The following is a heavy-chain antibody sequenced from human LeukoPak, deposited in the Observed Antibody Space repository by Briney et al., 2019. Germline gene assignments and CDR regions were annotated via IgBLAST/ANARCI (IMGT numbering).Heavy chain of an antibody. Sequence: ASVKVSCKASGSTFINYGISWVRQAPGQGLEWMGWISAYNGDTNYAQKLQGRVTMTTDTSTSTAYMELRSLRSDDTAVYYCARGYYYDSSVVPGDYWGQGTLVTVSS. D-gene: IGHD3-22*01. V-gene: IGHV1-18*01. CDR3: ARGYYYDSSVVPGDY. CDR2: ISAYNGDT. CDR1: GSTFINYG. J-gene: IGHJ4*02.